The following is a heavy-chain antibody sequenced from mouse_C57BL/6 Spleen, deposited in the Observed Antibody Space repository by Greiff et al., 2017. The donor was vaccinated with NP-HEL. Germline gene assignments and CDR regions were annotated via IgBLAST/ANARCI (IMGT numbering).Heavy chain of an antibody. D-gene: IGHD1-1*01. CDR3: ARNHYYGSSWNYAMDY. CDR1: GFSLTSYG. V-gene: IGHV2-2*01. J-gene: IGHJ4*01. Sequence: VNVVESGPGLVQPSQSLSITCTVSGFSLTSYGVHWVRQSPGKGLEWLGVIWSGGSTDYNAAFISRLSISKDNSKSQVFFKMNSLQADDTAIYYCARNHYYGSSWNYAMDYWGQGTSVTVSS. CDR2: IWSGGST.